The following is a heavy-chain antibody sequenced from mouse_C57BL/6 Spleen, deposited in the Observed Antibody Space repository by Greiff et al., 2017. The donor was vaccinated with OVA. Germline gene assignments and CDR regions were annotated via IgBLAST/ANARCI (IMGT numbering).Heavy chain of an antibody. Sequence: QVQLQQPGAELVKPGASVKLSCKASGYTFTSYWMHWVKQRPGRGLEWIGRIDPNSGGTKYNEKFKSKATLTVDKPSSPAYMQLSSLTSDDASVYYCARLGLGDYWGQGTTLTVSS. J-gene: IGHJ2*01. CDR3: ARLGLGDY. CDR1: GYTFTSYW. V-gene: IGHV1-72*01. CDR2: IDPNSGGT. D-gene: IGHD3-3*01.